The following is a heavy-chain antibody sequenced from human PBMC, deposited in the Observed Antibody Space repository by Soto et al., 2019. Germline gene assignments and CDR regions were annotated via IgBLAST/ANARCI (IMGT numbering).Heavy chain of an antibody. J-gene: IGHJ1*01. CDR2: IYSGGST. CDR1: GFTVSSNY. Sequence: GGSLRLSCAASGFTVSSNYVSWVRQAPGKGLEWVSVIYSGGSTYYADSVKGRFTISRDNSKNTLYLQMNSLRAEDTAVYYCARDRIAVAGNPEYFQHWGQGTLVTVSS. CDR3: ARDRIAVAGNPEYFQH. V-gene: IGHV3-66*01. D-gene: IGHD6-19*01.